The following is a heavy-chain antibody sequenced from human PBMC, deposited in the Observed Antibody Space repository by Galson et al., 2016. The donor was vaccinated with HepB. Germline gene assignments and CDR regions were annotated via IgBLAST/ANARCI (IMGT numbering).Heavy chain of an antibody. J-gene: IGHJ3*01. CDR3: AKSGVNTLGAFDV. CDR2: TSDKARSYTT. Sequence: SLRLSCAASGFTFTDYYMDWVRQAPGKGLEWIGRTSDKARSYTTEYAASVKGRFTISRDNSKKSMYLQMNSLKAEDTAVYYCAKSGVNTLGAFDVWGQGTMLTVSS. CDR1: GFTFTDYY. V-gene: IGHV3-72*01. D-gene: IGHD4/OR15-4a*01.